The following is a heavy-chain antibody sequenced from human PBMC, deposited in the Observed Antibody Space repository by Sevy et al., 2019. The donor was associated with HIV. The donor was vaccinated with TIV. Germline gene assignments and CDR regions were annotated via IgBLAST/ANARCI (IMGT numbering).Heavy chain of an antibody. CDR1: GFTFSNHW. Sequence: GGSLRLSCGVSGFTFSNHWMCWVRQAPGTGLEWVANIKKDGTDKFYVDSVKGRFSISRDNAENSLYLEMNSLRVEDTAVYYCARDRRVEYGGSDYWGQGTLVTVSS. CDR3: ARDRRVEYGGSDY. D-gene: IGHD3-10*01. V-gene: IGHV3-7*03. J-gene: IGHJ4*02. CDR2: IKKDGTDK.